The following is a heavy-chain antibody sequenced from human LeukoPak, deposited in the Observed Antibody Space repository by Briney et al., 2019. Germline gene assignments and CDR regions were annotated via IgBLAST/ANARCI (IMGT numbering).Heavy chain of an antibody. CDR2: ISGSGGHI. V-gene: IGHV3-23*01. CDR1: GFNFNNSA. CDR3: AKDQLDLGTYYFDY. D-gene: IGHD1-7*01. J-gene: IGHJ4*02. Sequence: GGSLRLSCAASGFNFNNSAMTWVRQAPGKGLEWLSVISGSGGHIYYADSVQGRFTISRDNSKNTLYLQMNSLRAEDTAVYYCAKDQLDLGTYYFDYWGQGTLVTVSS.